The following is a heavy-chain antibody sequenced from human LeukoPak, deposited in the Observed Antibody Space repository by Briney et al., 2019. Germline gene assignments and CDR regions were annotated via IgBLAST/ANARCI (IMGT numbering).Heavy chain of an antibody. CDR1: GGSFSGYY. V-gene: IGHV4-34*01. CDR2: INHSGST. Sequence: SETLSLTCAVYGGSFSGYYWSWIRQPPGKGLEWIGEINHSGSTNYNPSLKSRVTISVDTSKNQFSLKLSSVTAADTAVYYCASTTGYSSGGIDYWGQGTLVTVSS. J-gene: IGHJ4*02. D-gene: IGHD6-19*01. CDR3: ASTTGYSSGGIDY.